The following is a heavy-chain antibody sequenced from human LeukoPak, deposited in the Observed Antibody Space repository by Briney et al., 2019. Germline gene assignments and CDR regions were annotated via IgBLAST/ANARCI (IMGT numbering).Heavy chain of an antibody. Sequence: GGSLRLSCAASGFTFSSYAMSWVRQAPGKGLEWVSAISGSGGSTYYADSVKGRFTISRDNSKNTLYLQMNSLRAEDTAVYYCDKDTWGNGTGGSFDYWGQGTLVTVSS. CDR1: GFTFSSYA. V-gene: IGHV3-23*01. D-gene: IGHD3-16*01. CDR3: DKDTWGNGTGGSFDY. J-gene: IGHJ4*02. CDR2: ISGSGGST.